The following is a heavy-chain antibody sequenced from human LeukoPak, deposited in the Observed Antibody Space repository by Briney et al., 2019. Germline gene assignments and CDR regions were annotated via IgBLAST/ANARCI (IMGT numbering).Heavy chain of an antibody. CDR2: ISSSSRSI. Sequence: SGGSLRLSCTASGFAFRSYSMNWVRQAPGKGLEWVSYISSSSRSIYYADSVKGRFTISRDNAKYSLYLQMNSLRDEDTAVYFCACHYYGSGTEYLHHWGQGTLVSVSS. V-gene: IGHV3-48*02. CDR3: ACHYYGSGTEYLHH. CDR1: GFAFRSYS. D-gene: IGHD3-10*01. J-gene: IGHJ1*01.